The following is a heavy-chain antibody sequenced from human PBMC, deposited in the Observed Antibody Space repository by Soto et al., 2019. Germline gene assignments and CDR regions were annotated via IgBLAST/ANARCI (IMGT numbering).Heavy chain of an antibody. D-gene: IGHD6-6*01. CDR1: GGTFRRYA. V-gene: IGHV1-69*01. Sequence: ASVKVSFKASGGTFRRYAISWVRQAPGQGLEWMGGIIPIFGTANYAQKFQGRVTITADESTSTAYMELSSLRSEDTAVYYCARALGLGIAARPTWFDPWGQGTLVTVSS. J-gene: IGHJ5*02. CDR2: IIPIFGTA. CDR3: ARALGLGIAARPTWFDP.